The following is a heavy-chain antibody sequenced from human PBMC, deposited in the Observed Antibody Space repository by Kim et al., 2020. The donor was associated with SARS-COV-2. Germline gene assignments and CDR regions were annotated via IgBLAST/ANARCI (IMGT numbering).Heavy chain of an antibody. CDR3: PKDIYDYSDVAV. CDR2: ISHNGSAS. Sequence: GGSLRLSCAASGFTFSAYSMCWVRQAPGKGLEWVSSISHNGSASYYADSMKGRFTISRDYSRDTLHLQMNSLRTEDTAVYYWPKDIYDYSDVAVWV. J-gene: IGHJ6*02. V-gene: IGHV3-23*01. CDR1: GFTFSAYS. D-gene: IGHD5-12*01.